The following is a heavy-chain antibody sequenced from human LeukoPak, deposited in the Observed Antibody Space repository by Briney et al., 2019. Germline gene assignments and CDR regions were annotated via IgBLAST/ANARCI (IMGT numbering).Heavy chain of an antibody. CDR1: GFTFSSYA. CDR3: AKDLAPTIY. CDR2: ISGSGGAT. J-gene: IGHJ4*02. D-gene: IGHD2-2*01. V-gene: IGHV3-23*01. Sequence: GGSLRLSCAASGFTFSSYAMSWVRQAPGKGLEWVSGISGSGGATYYADSVKGRFTISRDNSKNTLYLQMNSLRVEDTAVYYCAKDLAPTIYWGQGTLVTVSS.